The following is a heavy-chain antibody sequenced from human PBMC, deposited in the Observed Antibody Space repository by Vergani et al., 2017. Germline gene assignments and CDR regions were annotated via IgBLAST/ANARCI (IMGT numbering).Heavy chain of an antibody. D-gene: IGHD1-26*01. CDR1: GFSASSYY. CDR2: IYNDGNT. CDR3: TRDREFGY. V-gene: IGHV3-53*02. J-gene: IGHJ4*02. Sequence: EVQLVETGGGLIQPGRSLRLSCAASGFSASSYYMSWVRQAPGKGLEWVSVIYNDGNTYYTDSVKGRFTISRDNSKNTLCLQMNSLRVEDTAVYYCTRDREFGYWGQGAPVTVSS.